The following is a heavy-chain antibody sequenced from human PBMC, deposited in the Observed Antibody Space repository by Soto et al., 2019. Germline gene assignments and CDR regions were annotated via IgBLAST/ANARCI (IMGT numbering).Heavy chain of an antibody. V-gene: IGHV3-23*01. CDR3: AKFGMATTKRSPPYYIDY. J-gene: IGHJ4*02. CDR2: ISGSGGGT. D-gene: IGHD1-1*01. CDR1: GFTFSSYA. Sequence: PGGSLRLSCAASGFTFSSYAMSWVRQAPGKGLEWVSSISGSGGGTYYADSVKGRFTFSRDNSKNTLYLQMNSLRAEDTAVYYCAKFGMATTKRSPPYYIDYGGQGALVNV.